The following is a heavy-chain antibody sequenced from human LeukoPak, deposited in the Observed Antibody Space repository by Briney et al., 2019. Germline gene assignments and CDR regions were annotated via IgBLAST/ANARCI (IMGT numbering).Heavy chain of an antibody. CDR2: ISAYNGNT. CDR3: ARGYYGSGSPILFDY. V-gene: IGHV1-18*01. CDR1: GYTFTSYG. D-gene: IGHD3-10*01. Sequence: ASVKVSCKASGYTFTSYGISWVRQAPGQGLEWMGWISAYNGNTNYAQKLQGRVTMTTDTSTSTAYMELRSLRSDDTAVYYCARGYYGSGSPILFDYWGQGTLVTVSS. J-gene: IGHJ4*02.